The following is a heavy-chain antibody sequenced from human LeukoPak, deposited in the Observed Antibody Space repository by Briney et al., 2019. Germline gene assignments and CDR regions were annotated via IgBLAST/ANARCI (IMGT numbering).Heavy chain of an antibody. Sequence: GGSLRLSCAASGFTFSSYGMHWVRQAPGKGLEWVAVIWYDGSNKYYADSVKGRFTISRDNSKNTLYLQMNSLRAEDTAVYYCARETVAGYFDYWGQGTMVTVSS. CDR2: IWYDGSNK. CDR3: ARETVAGYFDY. J-gene: IGHJ4*03. V-gene: IGHV3-33*01. CDR1: GFTFSSYG.